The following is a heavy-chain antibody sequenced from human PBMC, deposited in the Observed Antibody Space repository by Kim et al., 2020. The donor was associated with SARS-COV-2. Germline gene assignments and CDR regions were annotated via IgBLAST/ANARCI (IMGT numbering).Heavy chain of an antibody. CDR3: AKAYRKYYFDY. Sequence: IGYADSVKGRFTISRDNAKNSLYLQMNSLRAEDTALYYCAKAYRKYYFDYWGQGTLVTVSS. V-gene: IGHV3-9*01. D-gene: IGHD1-26*01. J-gene: IGHJ4*02. CDR2: I.